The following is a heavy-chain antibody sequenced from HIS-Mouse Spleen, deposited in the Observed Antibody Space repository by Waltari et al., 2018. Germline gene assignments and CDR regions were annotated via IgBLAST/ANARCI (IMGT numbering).Heavy chain of an antibody. Sequence: QLQLQESGPGLVKPSETLSLTCTVSGGSISSSSYLLGWIRRPPGKGLEWIGSIYYSGSTYYNPSLKSRVTISVDTSKNQFSLKLSSVTAADTAVYYCAREIPYSSSWYDWYFDLWGRGTLVTVSS. V-gene: IGHV4-39*07. CDR3: AREIPYSSSWYDWYFDL. CDR2: IYYSGST. J-gene: IGHJ2*01. CDR1: GGSISSSSYL. D-gene: IGHD6-13*01.